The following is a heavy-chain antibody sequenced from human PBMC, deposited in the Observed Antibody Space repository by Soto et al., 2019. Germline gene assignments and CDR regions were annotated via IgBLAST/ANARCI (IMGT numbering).Heavy chain of an antibody. CDR2: IYYSGST. J-gene: IGHJ6*04. D-gene: IGHD2-2*01. CDR3: ARDNAGGKVVGMDV. Sequence: QVQLQESGPGLVKPSQTLSLTCTVSGGSISSGGYYWSWIRQHPGKGLEWIGYIYYSGSTYYNPSLKSRVTISVDTSKNQFAVKLSSVTAADTAVYYCARDNAGGKVVGMDVWGKGTTVTVSS. V-gene: IGHV4-31*03. CDR1: GGSISSGGYY.